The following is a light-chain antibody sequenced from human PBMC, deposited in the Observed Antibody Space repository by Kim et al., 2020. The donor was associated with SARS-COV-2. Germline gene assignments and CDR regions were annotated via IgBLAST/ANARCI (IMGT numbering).Light chain of an antibody. CDR3: NSRDSSGNHLV. J-gene: IGLJ2*01. CDR1: SIRSNY. CDR2: DKN. V-gene: IGLV3-19*01. Sequence: LGQTVRFTCQGDSIRSNYASWYQQKPGQAPILVIYDKNNRPSGIPDRFSGSSSGNTASLTITGAQAEDEADYYCNSRDSSGNHLVFGGGTKLTVL.